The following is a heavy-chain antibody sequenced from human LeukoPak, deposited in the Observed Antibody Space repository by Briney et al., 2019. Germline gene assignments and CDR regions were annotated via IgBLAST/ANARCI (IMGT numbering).Heavy chain of an antibody. D-gene: IGHD3-22*01. CDR1: GGSISSDY. CDR2: IYNGGST. V-gene: IGHV4-59*01. J-gene: IGHJ3*02. Sequence: PSETLSLTCMVSGGSISSDYWGWFRQPPGKGLEWIGYIYNGGSTKYQPSLKSRVIISLDTSTNQFSLNLISAAAADTAVYYCARAIDGHPFDIWGQGTMVTVSS. CDR3: ARAIDGHPFDI.